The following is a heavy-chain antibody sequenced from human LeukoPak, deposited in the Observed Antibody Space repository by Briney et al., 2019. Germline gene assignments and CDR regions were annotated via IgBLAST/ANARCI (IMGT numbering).Heavy chain of an antibody. D-gene: IGHD3-16*01. CDR1: GYSINSNYY. J-gene: IGHJ4*02. CDR3: ATCAAYVAEGFDY. Sequence: SETLSPTCAVSGYSINSNYYWNWIRQSPGKGLEWIASIRHSGGTYYNPSLKSRVSISLDMSKNQFSLSLTSVTAADTAVYYCATCAAYVAEGFDYWGEGSLVSVSS. V-gene: IGHV4-38-2*01. CDR2: IRHSGGT.